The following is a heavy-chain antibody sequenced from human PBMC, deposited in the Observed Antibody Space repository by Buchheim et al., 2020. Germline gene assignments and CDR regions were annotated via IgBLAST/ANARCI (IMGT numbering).Heavy chain of an antibody. J-gene: IGHJ4*02. Sequence: EVQLLESGGGLVQPGGSLRLSCAASGFIFSSYVMRWVRQAPGKGLEWVSGVSGSGGGTYYADSVKGRVTISRDNSKNTLYLQMNSLRVEDTAVYYCAKDRGTYYGDYVFDYWGQGTL. CDR2: VSGSGGGT. V-gene: IGHV3-23*01. D-gene: IGHD4-17*01. CDR1: GFIFSSYV. CDR3: AKDRGTYYGDYVFDY.